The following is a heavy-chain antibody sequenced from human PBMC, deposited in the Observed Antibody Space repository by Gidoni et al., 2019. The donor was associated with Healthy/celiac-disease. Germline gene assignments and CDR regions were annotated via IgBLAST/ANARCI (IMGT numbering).Heavy chain of an antibody. V-gene: IGHV4-59*01. CDR3: ARGYSSSWSDY. J-gene: IGHJ4*02. Sequence: QVQLQESGPGLVKPSETLSLPCTVSGGSISSYYWSWIRQPPGKGLEWIGYIYYSGSTNYNPSLKSRVTISVDTSKNQFSLKLSSVTAADTAVYYCARGYSSSWSDYWGQGTLVTVSS. D-gene: IGHD6-13*01. CDR1: GGSISSYY. CDR2: IYYSGST.